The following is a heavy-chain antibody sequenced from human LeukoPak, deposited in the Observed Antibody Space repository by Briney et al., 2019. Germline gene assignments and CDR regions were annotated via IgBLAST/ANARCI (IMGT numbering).Heavy chain of an antibody. CDR3: ARDSRKTTD. Sequence: GGSLKLSCAASGFTFSTNWMHWVRQGPGKGLVWVSRINPDGSSTNYADSVKGRFTISRDNAKNTLYLQMNSLGAEDTAVYYCARDSRKTTDWGQGTLVTVSS. V-gene: IGHV3-74*01. D-gene: IGHD4-17*01. CDR2: INPDGSST. CDR1: GFTFSTNW. J-gene: IGHJ4*02.